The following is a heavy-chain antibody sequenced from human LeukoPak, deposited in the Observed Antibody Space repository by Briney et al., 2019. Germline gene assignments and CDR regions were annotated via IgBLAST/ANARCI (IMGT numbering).Heavy chain of an antibody. CDR2: FSATDGSA. J-gene: IGHJ3*01. D-gene: IGHD6-13*01. V-gene: IGHV3-23*01. Sequence: PGGSLRLSCAASGITVSSYGMTWVRQAPGHGLEGVSAFSATDGSAQYAESGKGRFTISRHNSKNSLYLQTNSLRDEDTAVHYCAKARIAAAGTGAFDVWGQGTMVTVYS. CDR3: AKARIAAAGTGAFDV. CDR1: GITVSSYG.